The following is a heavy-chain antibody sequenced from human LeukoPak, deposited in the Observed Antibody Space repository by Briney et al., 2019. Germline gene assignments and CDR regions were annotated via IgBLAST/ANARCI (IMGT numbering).Heavy chain of an antibody. D-gene: IGHD1-26*01. Sequence: KPSETLSPTCGVYVGSLSGYWWSWIRQPPGKGLEWIGEINYSGSTNYNPSLKSRVTISVDTSNNQFSLRVSSVTAADTAVYYCARGVGKKWEFGGQGTLVTVSS. J-gene: IGHJ4*02. V-gene: IGHV4-34*01. CDR3: ARGVGKKWEF. CDR2: INYSGST. CDR1: VGSLSGYW.